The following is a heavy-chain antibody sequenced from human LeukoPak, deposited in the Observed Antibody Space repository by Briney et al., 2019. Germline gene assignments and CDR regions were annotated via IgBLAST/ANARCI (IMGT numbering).Heavy chain of an antibody. CDR3: ARAGDYSNYGSSYYYYYYGMDV. J-gene: IGHJ6*02. V-gene: IGHV3-30-3*01. CDR1: GFTFSSYA. Sequence: AGGSLRLSCAASGFTFSSYAMHWVRQAPGKGLEWVAVISYDGSNKYHADSVKGRFTISRDNSKNTLYLQMNSLRAEDTAVYYCARAGDYSNYGSSYYYYYYGMDVWGQGTTVTVSS. D-gene: IGHD4-4*01. CDR2: ISYDGSNK.